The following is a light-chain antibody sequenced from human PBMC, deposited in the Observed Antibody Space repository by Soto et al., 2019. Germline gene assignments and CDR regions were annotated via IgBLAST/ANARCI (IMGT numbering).Light chain of an antibody. V-gene: IGKV1-5*01. CDR3: QHLSSYPSIT. Sequence: IQMTQSPSTLSACIGETVSITCRGSQSINRWLAWYQQKPGEAPKLLIYDASSLESGVPSRFSGTGSGTEFTLTIRSLQPEDFATYYCQHLSSYPSITFGQGTRLEI. CDR1: QSINRW. J-gene: IGKJ5*01. CDR2: DAS.